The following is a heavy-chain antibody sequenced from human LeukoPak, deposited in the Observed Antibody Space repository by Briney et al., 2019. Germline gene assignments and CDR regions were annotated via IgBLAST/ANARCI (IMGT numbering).Heavy chain of an antibody. D-gene: IGHD3-9*01. Sequence: PGGSLRLSCAASGFTFSSYSMNWVRQAPGKGLEWVSSISSSSSYIYYADSVKGRFTISRDNAKNSLYLQMNSLRAGDTAVYYCARDSYDILTGYRYNWFDPWGQGTLVTVSS. J-gene: IGHJ5*02. V-gene: IGHV3-21*01. CDR3: ARDSYDILTGYRYNWFDP. CDR1: GFTFSSYS. CDR2: ISSSSSYI.